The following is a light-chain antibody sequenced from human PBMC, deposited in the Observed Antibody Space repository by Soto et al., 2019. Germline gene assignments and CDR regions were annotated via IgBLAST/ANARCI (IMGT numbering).Light chain of an antibody. Sequence: AIQMTQSPSSLSASVGDRVTITCRASQGIRNDLGWYQQKPGKAPKLLIYAATTLQSGVPSRFSGSGSGTDFTLTISSLQSEDCAVYYCQQFDKWPPSTFGQGTKVDIK. V-gene: IGKV1-6*01. CDR1: QGIRND. CDR2: AAT. CDR3: QQFDKWPPST. J-gene: IGKJ1*01.